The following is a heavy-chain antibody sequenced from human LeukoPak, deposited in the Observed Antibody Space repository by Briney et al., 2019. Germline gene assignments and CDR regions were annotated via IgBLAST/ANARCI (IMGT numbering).Heavy chain of an antibody. Sequence: GGSLRLSCAASGFTLNSYAMSWVRQAPGKGLEWVSSITNSGGGTFYADSVKGRSTISRDNSKNTLYLQMNSLRSEDTAVYYCAPRGQYYFDPWGQGTLVTVSS. V-gene: IGHV3-23*01. J-gene: IGHJ4*02. CDR3: APRGQYYFDP. CDR1: GFTLNSYA. CDR2: ITNSGGGT.